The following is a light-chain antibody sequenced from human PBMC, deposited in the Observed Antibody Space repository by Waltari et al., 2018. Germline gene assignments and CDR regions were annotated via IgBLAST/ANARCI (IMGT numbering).Light chain of an antibody. Sequence: QSALTQPRSVSGSPGQSLTLACAGPSSDVGVYNYFSWYQQYPGKAPKLIIYDVTTRPSGVPDRFSGSKSANTASLTISGLQAEDEADYYCCSYAGSYIYVFGSGTKVTVL. CDR1: SSDVGVYNY. J-gene: IGLJ1*01. CDR2: DVT. CDR3: CSYAGSYIYV. V-gene: IGLV2-11*01.